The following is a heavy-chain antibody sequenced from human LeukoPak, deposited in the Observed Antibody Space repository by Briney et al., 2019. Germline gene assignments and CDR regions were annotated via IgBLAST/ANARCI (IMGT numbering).Heavy chain of an antibody. J-gene: IGHJ3*02. Sequence: GASVKVSCKASGYTFTSYGISWVRQAPGQGLEWMGWISAYNGNTNYAQKLQGRVTMTPDTSTSTAYMELRSLRSDDTAVYYCARGITYYYDSSGYYYGDAFDIWGQGTMVTVSS. D-gene: IGHD3-22*01. CDR1: GYTFTSYG. CDR3: ARGITYYYDSSGYYYGDAFDI. CDR2: ISAYNGNT. V-gene: IGHV1-18*01.